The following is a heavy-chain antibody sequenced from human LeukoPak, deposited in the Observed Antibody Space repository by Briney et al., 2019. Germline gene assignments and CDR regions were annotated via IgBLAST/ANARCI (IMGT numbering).Heavy chain of an antibody. J-gene: IGHJ4*02. CDR2: IYHSGIT. D-gene: IGHD2-2*01. CDR1: GGSISNNIW. CDR3: ATTSPYRVDH. Sequence: SGTLSLTCAVSGGSISNNIWWNWVRQPPGKGLEWIGEIYHSGITNYNPSLMSRVTISVDKSKNQFSLELTSVTAADTAVYYCATTSPYRVDHWGQGTLVTVCS. V-gene: IGHV4-4*02.